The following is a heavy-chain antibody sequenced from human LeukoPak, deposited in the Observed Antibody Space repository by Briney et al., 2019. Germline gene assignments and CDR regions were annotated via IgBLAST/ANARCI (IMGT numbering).Heavy chain of an antibody. CDR1: GFTFSNYN. V-gene: IGHV3-48*02. CDR3: AREYRSGRPFDI. CDR2: ISSGSSTI. D-gene: IGHD1-26*01. J-gene: IGHJ3*02. Sequence: GGSLRLSCAASGFTFSNYNMNWVRQAPGKGLEWVSYISSGSSTIYYADSVKGRFTISRDNAKNSLYLQMNSLRDEDTAVYYCAREYRSGRPFDIWGQGTMVTVSS.